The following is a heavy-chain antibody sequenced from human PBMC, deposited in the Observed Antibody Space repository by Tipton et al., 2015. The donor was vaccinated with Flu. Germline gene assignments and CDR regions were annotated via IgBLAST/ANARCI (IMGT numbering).Heavy chain of an antibody. D-gene: IGHD2-15*01. J-gene: IGHJ3*02. CDR1: GVSINIGSYY. Sequence: TLSLTCTVSGVSINIGSYYWSWIRQPAGKGLEWIGEINHSGSTNYNPSLKSRVTISVDTSKNQFSLKLSSVTAADTAVYYRARRKAAKAAFDIWGQGTMVTVSS. V-gene: IGHV4-61*09. CDR2: INHSGST. CDR3: ARRKAAKAAFDI.